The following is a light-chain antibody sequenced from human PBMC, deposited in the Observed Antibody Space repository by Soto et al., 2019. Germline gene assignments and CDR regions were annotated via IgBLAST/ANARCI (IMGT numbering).Light chain of an antibody. CDR1: QSISTY. Sequence: EFVMTQSPGTLSLSPGERATLSCRASQSISTYLAWYQQRPGQSPRLLIYDASKRATGIPARFSGSGSATDFTLTISSVEPEDFAMYYCQQRRDWPISFGGGTKVEIK. CDR3: QQRRDWPIS. V-gene: IGKV3-11*01. CDR2: DAS. J-gene: IGKJ4*01.